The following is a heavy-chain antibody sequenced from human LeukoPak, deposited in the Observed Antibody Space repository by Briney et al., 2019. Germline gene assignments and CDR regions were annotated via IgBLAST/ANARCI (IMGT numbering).Heavy chain of an antibody. V-gene: IGHV4-34*01. D-gene: IGHD2-2*01. CDR1: GGSFSGYY. CDR3: ASSYCSSTTCYDY. CDR2: INYSGIT. Sequence: SATLSLTCAAYGGSFSGYYWSWIRQPPGKGLDWIGEINYSGITKYNPSLKSRVTMSVDTSKNQFSLKLTSVTAADTAVYYCASSYCSSTTCYDYWGQGTLVTVSS. J-gene: IGHJ4*02.